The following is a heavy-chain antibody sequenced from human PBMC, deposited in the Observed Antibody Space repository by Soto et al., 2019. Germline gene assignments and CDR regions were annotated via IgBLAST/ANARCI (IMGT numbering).Heavy chain of an antibody. V-gene: IGHV4-30-2*01. J-gene: IGHJ4*02. Sequence: SETLCLSCAVAGGSSRSGGYSWSWIRQPPGKGLEWIGYMYHSGSTYYNPSLKSRVTISIDSSKNQFSLKLSSVTAADTAVYYCARVPAYWGQGILVTVSS. CDR2: MYHSGST. CDR3: ARVPAY. CDR1: GGSSRSGGYS. D-gene: IGHD2-2*01.